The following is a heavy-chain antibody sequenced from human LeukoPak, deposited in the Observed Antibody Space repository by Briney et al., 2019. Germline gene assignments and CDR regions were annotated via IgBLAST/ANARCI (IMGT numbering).Heavy chain of an antibody. V-gene: IGHV3-7*01. D-gene: IGHD3-22*01. CDR1: GFPFSSYW. CDR3: ARDGYDRSRYYYGMDV. Sequence: PGGSLRLSCVASGFPFSSYWMTWVRQAPGKGLEWVANIKQDGSKKSYVDSVKGRFTISRDNAKNSLYLQMNSLRAEDTAVYYCARDGYDRSRYYYGMDVWGQGTTVTVSS. J-gene: IGHJ6*02. CDR2: IKQDGSKK.